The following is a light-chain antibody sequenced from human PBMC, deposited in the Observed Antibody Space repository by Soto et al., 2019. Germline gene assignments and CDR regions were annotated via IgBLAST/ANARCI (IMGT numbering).Light chain of an antibody. J-gene: IGKJ1*01. Sequence: EIVMTHSPATLSVSPGERATLSCRASQSINSHLAWYQQKPGQAPRLLIYGASTRATGIPARFSGSGSGTEFTLTISSLQSEDFAVYYCQQYDNWPPWTFGQGTKVDIK. CDR1: QSINSH. CDR2: GAS. CDR3: QQYDNWPPWT. V-gene: IGKV3-15*01.